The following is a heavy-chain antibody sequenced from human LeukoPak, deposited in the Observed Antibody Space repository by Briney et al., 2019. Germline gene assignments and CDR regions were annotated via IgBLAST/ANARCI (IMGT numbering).Heavy chain of an antibody. CDR2: INPNSGGT. CDR3: ARGVESAYNWFGP. CDR1: GYTFTDYY. Sequence: GASVKVSCKASGYTFTDYYMHWVRQAPGQGLEWMGWINPNSGGTNYEQKFQGRVTLTRDTSINTAYMELNRLRSDDTAVYFCARGVESAYNWFGPWGQGTLSPSPQ. V-gene: IGHV1-2*02. J-gene: IGHJ5*02.